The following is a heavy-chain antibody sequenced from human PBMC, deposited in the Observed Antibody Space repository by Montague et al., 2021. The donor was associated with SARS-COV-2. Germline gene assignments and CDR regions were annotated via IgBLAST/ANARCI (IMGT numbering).Heavy chain of an antibody. Sequence: SETLSLTCSVSGGSINSPSHYWGWIRQSPGKGLEWIGSIYYSGSTNYNPSLKSRVSISVDTSENHFSLKLTSASAADTAVYYCARYYGFLGLATHYYGMDVWGQGTTVSVS. D-gene: IGHD3-10*01. CDR3: ARYYGFLGLATHYYGMDV. J-gene: IGHJ6*02. CDR1: GGSINSPSHY. CDR2: IYYSGST. V-gene: IGHV4-39*01.